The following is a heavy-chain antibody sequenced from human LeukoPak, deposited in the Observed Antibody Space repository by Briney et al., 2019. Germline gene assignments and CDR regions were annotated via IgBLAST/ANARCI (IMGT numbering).Heavy chain of an antibody. V-gene: IGHV4-30-2*01. Sequence: SQTLSLTCAVPGGSISSGGYSWSWIRQPPGKGLEWIGYIYHSGSTYYNPSLKSRVTISVDRSKNQFSLKLSSVTAADTAVYYCARLDYGGKSYWGQGTLVTVSS. D-gene: IGHD4-23*01. CDR1: GGSISSGGYS. CDR3: ARLDYGGKSY. CDR2: IYHSGST. J-gene: IGHJ4*02.